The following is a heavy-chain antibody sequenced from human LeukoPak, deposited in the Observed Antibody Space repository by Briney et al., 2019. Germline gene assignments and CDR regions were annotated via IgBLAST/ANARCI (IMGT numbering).Heavy chain of an antibody. CDR2: ISGSGGSS. CDR1: GFTFSSYA. Sequence: GGSLRLSCAASGFTFSSYAMSWVRQAPGKGLEWVSAISGSGGSSYYADSVKGRFTISRDNSKNTLYLQMNSLRAEDTAVYFCAKPTSVDSSGYFGYWGQGTLVTVSS. V-gene: IGHV3-23*01. D-gene: IGHD3-22*01. J-gene: IGHJ4*02. CDR3: AKPTSVDSSGYFGY.